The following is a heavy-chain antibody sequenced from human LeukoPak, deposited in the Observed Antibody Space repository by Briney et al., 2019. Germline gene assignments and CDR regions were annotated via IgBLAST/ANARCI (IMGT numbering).Heavy chain of an antibody. CDR2: ISSSSSYI. V-gene: IGHV3-21*01. J-gene: IGHJ4*02. D-gene: IGHD6-13*01. CDR1: GFTFSSYS. CDR3: VAAAGPFDY. Sequence: PGGSLRLSCAASGFTFSSYSMNWVRQAPGKGLGWVSSISSSSSYIYYADSVKGRFTISRDNAKNSLYLQMNSLRAEDTAVYYCVAAAGPFDYWGQGTLVTVSS.